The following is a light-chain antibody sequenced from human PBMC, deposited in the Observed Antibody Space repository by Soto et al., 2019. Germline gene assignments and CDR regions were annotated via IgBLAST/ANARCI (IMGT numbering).Light chain of an antibody. CDR1: QSSGSNF. J-gene: IGKJ1*01. Sequence: EIVLTQSPGTLSLSPGEVATLSCRAGQSSGSNFLAWYQQRRGQAPRLLIHGASTRAPGIPDRFSGSGSGTDFTLTITRLEPEDFAVYYCQQYGGSPRTFGQGTKVDIK. CDR3: QQYGGSPRT. CDR2: GAS. V-gene: IGKV3-20*01.